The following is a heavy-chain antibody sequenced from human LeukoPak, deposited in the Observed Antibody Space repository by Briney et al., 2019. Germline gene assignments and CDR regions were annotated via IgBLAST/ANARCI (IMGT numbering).Heavy chain of an antibody. CDR2: INHRGDT. V-gene: IGHV4-34*01. D-gene: IGHD2-2*01. J-gene: IGHJ5*02. CDR1: GGSISGYY. Sequence: MPSETLSLTCAVYGGSISGYYWSWIRQPPGKGLEWIGEINHRGDTNYNPSLKSRVTISVDTSKNQFSLKLTSVTAADTAVYYCARVGFDSTGFDPWGQGTLVTVSS. CDR3: ARVGFDSTGFDP.